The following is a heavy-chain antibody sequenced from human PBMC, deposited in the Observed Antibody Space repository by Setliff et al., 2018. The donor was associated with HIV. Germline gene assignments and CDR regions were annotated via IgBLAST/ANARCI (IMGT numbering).Heavy chain of an antibody. V-gene: IGHV4-31*03. CDR1: GGSIGSGGYY. J-gene: IGHJ4*02. D-gene: IGHD6-19*01. CDR2: IYYSGST. Sequence: SETLSLTCTVFGGSIGSGGYYWSWIRQHPGKGLEWIGYIYYSGSTYYNPSLKSRLTISLDTSKNQFSLKLSSVTAADTAVYYCASRAVAAFDYRGRGTLVTVSS. CDR3: ASRAVAAFDY.